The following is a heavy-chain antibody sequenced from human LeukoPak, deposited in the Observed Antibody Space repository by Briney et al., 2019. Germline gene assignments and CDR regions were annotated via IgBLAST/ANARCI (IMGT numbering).Heavy chain of an antibody. Sequence: PGGSLRLSCAASGFTFIDYAMSWVRRAPGKGLEWVSGISGGGASTYYADSVKGRFTISRDNSKNTMYLQMSSLRAEDTALYYCAKDVRSVATIIANWGQGTLVTVSS. CDR3: AKDVRSVATIIAN. V-gene: IGHV3-23*01. CDR1: GFTFIDYA. J-gene: IGHJ4*02. CDR2: ISGGGAST. D-gene: IGHD5-12*01.